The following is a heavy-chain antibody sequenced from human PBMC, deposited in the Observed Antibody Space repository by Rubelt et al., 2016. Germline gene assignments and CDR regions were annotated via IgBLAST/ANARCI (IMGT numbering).Heavy chain of an antibody. D-gene: IGHD4-17*01. Sequence: GGGVVQPGRSLRLSCAASGFTFSSYGMHWVRQAPGKGLEWVAVIWYDGSIEYYADSVKGRLNISRDNSKNTMYLQMNSLRAEDTGVYYCAKDPHYGESEYYCDYWGQGTLVTVCS. CDR3: AKDPHYGESEYYCDY. V-gene: IGHV3-33*06. CDR2: IWYDGSIE. CDR1: GFTFSSYG. J-gene: IGHJ4*02.